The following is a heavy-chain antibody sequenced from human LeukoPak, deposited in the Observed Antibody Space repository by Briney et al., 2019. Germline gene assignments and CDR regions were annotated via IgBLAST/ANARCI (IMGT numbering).Heavy chain of an antibody. Sequence: PGGSLRLSCAASGFTFSSYAMSWVRQAPGKGLEWVSAISGSGGSTYYADSVKGRFTISRDNSKNTLYLQMTSLRAEDTAVYYCAKDYAGYYGSGSYYYWGQGTLVTVSS. J-gene: IGHJ4*02. D-gene: IGHD3-10*01. CDR1: GFTFSSYA. CDR2: ISGSGGST. V-gene: IGHV3-23*01. CDR3: AKDYAGYYGSGSYYY.